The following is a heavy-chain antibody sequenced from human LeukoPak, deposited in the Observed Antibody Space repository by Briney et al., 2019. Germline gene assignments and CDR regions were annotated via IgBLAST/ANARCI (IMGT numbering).Heavy chain of an antibody. V-gene: IGHV3-23*01. J-gene: IGHJ4*02. CDR1: GFTFSSYA. CDR2: ISISGGDT. CDR3: AKDSIITYWNPKDY. Sequence: PGGSLRLSCAASGFTFSSYAMSWLRQAPGKGLEWVSAISISGGDTYYADSVKGRFTISRDNSKNTLYLQMNSLRAEDTAVYYCAKDSIITYWNPKDYWGQGTLVTVSS. D-gene: IGHD1-1*01.